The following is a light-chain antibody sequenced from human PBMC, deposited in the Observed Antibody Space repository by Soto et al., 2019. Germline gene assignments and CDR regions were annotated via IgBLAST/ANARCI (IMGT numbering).Light chain of an antibody. V-gene: IGKV3-20*01. Sequence: DIGLTQSPGTLSLSPGERATLSCRASQSVSSNYLAWYQQQPGQAPRLLIYGASTRATGVPDRFSGSGSGTDFTLTISRLEPEDFAVYHCQQYGSLSWTFGQGTKVEIK. CDR1: QSVSSNY. CDR2: GAS. J-gene: IGKJ1*01. CDR3: QQYGSLSWT.